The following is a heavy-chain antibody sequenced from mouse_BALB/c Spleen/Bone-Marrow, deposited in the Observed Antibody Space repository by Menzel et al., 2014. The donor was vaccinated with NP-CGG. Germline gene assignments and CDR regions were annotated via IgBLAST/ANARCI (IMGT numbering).Heavy chain of an antibody. D-gene: IGHD2-14*01. V-gene: IGHV1S81*02. Sequence: VKLMESGAELVKPGASVELSCKASGYTFTSYWMHWVKQRPGQGLEWIGEINPSNGRTNYNEKFKSKATLTVDKSSSTAYMQLSSLTSEDSAVYYCAGGYFAYWGQGTLVTVSA. CDR3: AGGYFAY. CDR1: GYTFTSYW. CDR2: INPSNGRT. J-gene: IGHJ3*01.